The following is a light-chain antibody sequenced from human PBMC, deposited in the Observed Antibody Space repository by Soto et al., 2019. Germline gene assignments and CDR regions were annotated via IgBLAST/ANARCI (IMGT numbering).Light chain of an antibody. CDR1: QSVSSW. Sequence: DIQLTQSPSTLSASVGDRVTITCRASQSVSSWLAWYQQKPGKAPKLLIFDVSNLESGVPSRFSGSGSGTEFTLTINSLHFDDFATYYCQQYNSYSPTFGQGTKLEIK. CDR2: DVS. CDR3: QQYNSYSPT. V-gene: IGKV1-5*01. J-gene: IGKJ2*01.